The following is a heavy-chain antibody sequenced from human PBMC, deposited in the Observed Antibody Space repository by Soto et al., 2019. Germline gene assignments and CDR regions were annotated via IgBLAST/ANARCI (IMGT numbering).Heavy chain of an antibody. CDR2: ISNTGGST. J-gene: IGHJ4*02. Sequence: EVQLLESGGGLVQPGGSLRLSCAASGFTFSSYGMSWVRQAPGKGLEWVSSISNTGGSTSYADSVKGRFTISRDNSKDTLFLQMNSLRADDTAVYYCANITGYLGYFDYWGQGTLVTVAS. D-gene: IGHD1-26*01. CDR3: ANITGYLGYFDY. V-gene: IGHV3-23*01. CDR1: GFTFSSYG.